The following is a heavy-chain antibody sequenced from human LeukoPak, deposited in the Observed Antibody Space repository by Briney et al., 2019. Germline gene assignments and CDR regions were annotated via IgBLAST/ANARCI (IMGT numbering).Heavy chain of an antibody. D-gene: IGHD1-26*01. J-gene: IGHJ4*02. CDR2: ISYDGSNK. CDR1: GFTFSSYG. V-gene: IGHV3-30*03. Sequence: GGSLRLSCAASGFTFSSYGMHWVRQAPGKGLEWVAVISYDGSNKYYADSVKGRFTISRDNSKNTLYLQMNSLRAEDTAVYYCARDKQVVVGATTAYDYWGQGTLVTVSS. CDR3: ARDKQVVVGATTAYDY.